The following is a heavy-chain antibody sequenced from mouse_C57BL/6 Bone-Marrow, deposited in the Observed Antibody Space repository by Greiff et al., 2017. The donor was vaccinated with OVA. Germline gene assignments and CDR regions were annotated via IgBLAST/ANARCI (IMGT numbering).Heavy chain of an antibody. CDR3: ARHVRGDYFDY. Sequence: EVHLVESGGGLVQPGGSLKLSCAASGFTFSDYGMAWVRQAPRKGPEWVAFISNLAYSIYYADNVTGRFTISRENAKNTLYLEMSSLRSEDTAMYYCARHVRGDYFDYWGQGTTLTVSS. CDR2: ISNLAYSI. J-gene: IGHJ2*01. V-gene: IGHV5-15*01. CDR1: GFTFSDYG.